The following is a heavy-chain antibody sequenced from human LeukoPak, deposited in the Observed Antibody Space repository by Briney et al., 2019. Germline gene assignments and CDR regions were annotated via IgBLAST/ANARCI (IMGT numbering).Heavy chain of an antibody. CDR1: GYTFTSYY. CDR2: INPSGGST. D-gene: IGHD3-10*01. CDR3: ASYTYYYGSGRGYYYYMDV. V-gene: IGHV1-46*01. J-gene: IGHJ6*03. Sequence: ASVKVSCKASGYTFTSYYMHWVRQAPGQGLEWMGIINPSGGSTSYAQKFQGRVTMTRDMSTSTVYMELSSLRSEDTAVYYCASYTYYYGSGRGYYYYMDVWGKGTTVTVSS.